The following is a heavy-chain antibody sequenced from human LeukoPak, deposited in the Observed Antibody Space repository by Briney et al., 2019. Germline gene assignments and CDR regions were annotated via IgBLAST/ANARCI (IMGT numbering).Heavy chain of an antibody. D-gene: IGHD1-26*01. CDR2: IYTSGST. J-gene: IGHJ4*02. Sequence: PSETLSLTCTVSGGSISSYYWSWIRQPAGKGLEWIGRIYTSGSTNYNPSLKSRVTMSVDTSKNRFSLKLSSVTAADTAVYYCARAISASGSYYDSWGQETLVTVSS. CDR1: GGSISSYY. CDR3: ARAISASGSYYDS. V-gene: IGHV4-4*07.